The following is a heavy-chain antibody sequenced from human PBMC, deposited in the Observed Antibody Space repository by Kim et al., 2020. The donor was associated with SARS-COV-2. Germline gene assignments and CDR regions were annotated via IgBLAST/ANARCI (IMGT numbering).Heavy chain of an antibody. V-gene: IGHV4-31*03. CDR1: SPLITRGGQF. CDR2: VSYNGNL. J-gene: IGHJ6*02. Sequence: SETLSLTCSVSSPLITRGGQFWSWLRQRPGKGLEWIGYVSYNGNLEYNSSLKSRVSISINVPKNPFSLELRALTAADTAVYCCARGPFYGSWTEWGLRYPFDGWGQGTAVTVSS. D-gene: IGHD3-10*01. CDR3: ARGPFYGSWTEWGLRYPFDG.